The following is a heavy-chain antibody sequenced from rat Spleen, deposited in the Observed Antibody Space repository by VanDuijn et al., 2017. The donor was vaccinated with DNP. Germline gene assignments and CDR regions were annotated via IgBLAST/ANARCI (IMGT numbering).Heavy chain of an antibody. CDR2: MSIGGSS. V-gene: IGHV2-1*01. CDR1: GFSLTSNS. CDR3: TRWDRGVAMDA. D-gene: IGHD1-11*01. J-gene: IGHJ4*01. Sequence: QVQLKESGPGLVQPSQTLSLTCTVSGFSLTSNSVHWVRQPPGKGLEWTAAMSIGGSSYFNSALKSRLSISRDTSKSQVFLKMNSLQTEDTAIYFCTRWDRGVAMDAWGQGTSVTVSS.